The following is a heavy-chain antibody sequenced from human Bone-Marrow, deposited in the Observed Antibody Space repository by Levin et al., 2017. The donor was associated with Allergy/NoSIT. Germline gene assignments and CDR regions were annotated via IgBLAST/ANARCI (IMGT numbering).Heavy chain of an antibody. CDR2: IGTAGDT. D-gene: IGHD6-19*01. J-gene: IGHJ4*02. CDR3: VKGYSSGWLHFDY. Sequence: HAGGSLRLSCAASGFSFSLFDMYWVRQVPGRGLEWVAAIGTAGDTFYADSVKGRFTISRENAKNSLYLQMHSLRGGDTAIYYCVKGYSSGWLHFDYWGQGNLVTVSS. CDR1: GFSFSLFD. V-gene: IGHV3-13*01.